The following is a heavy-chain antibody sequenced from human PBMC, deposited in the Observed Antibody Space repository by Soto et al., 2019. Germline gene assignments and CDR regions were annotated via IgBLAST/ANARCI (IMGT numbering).Heavy chain of an antibody. CDR2: ISGTGGST. Sequence: GGSLRLSCAASGFTFSSYAMSWVRQAPGKGLEWVSGISGTGGSTYYTDSVKGRFTISRDNSKNTLYLQMNSLRAEDTAVYYCATTSPFSDFDYWGQGTLVTVSS. CDR1: GFTFSSYA. V-gene: IGHV3-23*01. CDR3: ATTSPFSDFDY. D-gene: IGHD1-26*01. J-gene: IGHJ4*02.